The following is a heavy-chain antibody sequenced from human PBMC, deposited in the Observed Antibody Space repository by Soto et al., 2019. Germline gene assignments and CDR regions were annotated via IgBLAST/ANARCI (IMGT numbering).Heavy chain of an antibody. CDR1: GYTFTSYG. Sequence: QVQLVQSGAEVKKPGASVKVSCKASGYTFTSYGISWVRQAPGQGLEWMGWISAYNGNTNYAQKLQGRVTMTTDTSXXTXYXXLRSLRSDDTAVYYCARNPGPSSGYYYSPLYYFDYWGQGTLVTVSS. CDR2: ISAYNGNT. V-gene: IGHV1-18*01. D-gene: IGHD3-22*01. CDR3: ARNPGPSSGYYYSPLYYFDY. J-gene: IGHJ4*02.